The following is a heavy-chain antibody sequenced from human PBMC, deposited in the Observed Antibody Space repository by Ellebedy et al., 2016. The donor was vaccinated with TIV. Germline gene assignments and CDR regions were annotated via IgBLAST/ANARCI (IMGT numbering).Heavy chain of an antibody. Sequence: GESLKISCAASGFIVSGYWMSWVRQAPGKGPEWVAQIKQDGSEKYYVDSVKGRFSISRDKAKNSLYLQMNSLRAEDTAVYFCARILSGPYFDHWGQGSLVTVSS. V-gene: IGHV3-7*01. CDR2: IKQDGSEK. D-gene: IGHD1-26*01. CDR3: ARILSGPYFDH. CDR1: GFIVSGYW. J-gene: IGHJ4*02.